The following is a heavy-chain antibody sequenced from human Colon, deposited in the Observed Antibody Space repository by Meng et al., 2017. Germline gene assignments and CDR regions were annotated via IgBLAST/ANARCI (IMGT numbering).Heavy chain of an antibody. V-gene: IGHV4-61*01. CDR3: AIGPWELDY. CDR1: GGSVSSGSHY. Sequence: QAPPQESGPGLLRPSETLSLHCTVSGGSVSSGSHYWSWLRPPPGKGLEFIAYVDYSGNTNYNPSLKGRVTTSIDMSKSQFSLKVSSVTAADTAVYYCAIGPWELDYWGQGLLVTVSS. CDR2: VDYSGNT. J-gene: IGHJ4*02. D-gene: IGHD1-26*01.